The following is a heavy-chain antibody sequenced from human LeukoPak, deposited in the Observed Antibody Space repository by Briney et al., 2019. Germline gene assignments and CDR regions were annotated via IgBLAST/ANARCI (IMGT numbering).Heavy chain of an antibody. J-gene: IGHJ4*02. CDR1: GFTVSDND. CDR2: IYADGTT. D-gene: IGHD6-6*01. CDR3: ARRSVPGRPGY. V-gene: IGHV3-66*04. Sequence: GGSLTLSCAASGFTVSDNDIKWVRQAPGQGLEWVSLIYADGTTHYTDSVKCTFSISRDNSGNTVYLQMNSLRGEDTAVYYCARRSVPGRPGYWGQGTLVTVSS.